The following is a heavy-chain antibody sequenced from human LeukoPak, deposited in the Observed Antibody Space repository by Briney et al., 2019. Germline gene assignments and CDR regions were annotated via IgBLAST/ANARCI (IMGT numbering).Heavy chain of an antibody. D-gene: IGHD5-18*01. CDR2: IYPGDSDT. Sequence: GESLKISCKGSGYSFTSYWVGWVRQMPGKGLEWMGIIYPGDSDTRYSPSFQGQVTISADKSISTAYLQWSSLKASDTAMYYCARQAGPAMAPGSFDYWGQGTLVTVPS. CDR3: ARQAGPAMAPGSFDY. CDR1: GYSFTSYW. V-gene: IGHV5-51*01. J-gene: IGHJ4*02.